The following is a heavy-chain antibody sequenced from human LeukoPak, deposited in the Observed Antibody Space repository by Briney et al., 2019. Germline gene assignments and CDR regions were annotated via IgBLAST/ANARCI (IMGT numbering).Heavy chain of an antibody. V-gene: IGHV4-34*01. D-gene: IGHD3-22*01. CDR2: INHSGST. CDR1: GGSFSGYY. CDR3: RTYYYDSSGELRDY. Sequence: SETLSLTCAVYGGSFSGYYWSWIRQPPGKGLEWIGEINHSGSTNYNPSLKSRVTISVDTSKNQFSLKLSSVTAADTAVYYCRTYYYDSSGELRDYWGQGTLVTVSS. J-gene: IGHJ4*02.